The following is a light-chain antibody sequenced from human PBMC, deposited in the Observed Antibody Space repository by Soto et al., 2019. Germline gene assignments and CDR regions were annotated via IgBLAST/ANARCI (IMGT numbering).Light chain of an antibody. V-gene: IGKV3-15*01. CDR2: GAY. J-gene: IGKJ4*01. CDR1: QDIRSS. Sequence: EIVMTQSPATLSVSPGERFTLSCMASQDIRSSLSWYQQKPGQAPRLLIYGAYIRATGVTATFSGSGSGTEFTLSISSLQSEHLGVYYCQQDSSWPLTVGGGTQVEI. CDR3: QQDSSWPLT.